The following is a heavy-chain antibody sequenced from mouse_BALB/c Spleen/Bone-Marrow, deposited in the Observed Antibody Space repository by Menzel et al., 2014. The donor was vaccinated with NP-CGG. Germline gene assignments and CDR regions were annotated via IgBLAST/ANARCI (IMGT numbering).Heavy chain of an antibody. D-gene: IGHD2-10*02. J-gene: IGHJ2*01. V-gene: IGHV1-80*01. Sequence: QVQLKESGAELVRPGSSVKISCKASGYPFGSYWMSWAKQRPGQGLEWIGQIYPGDGETNYNGKFKGNATLTADKSSSTAYMQLISLTSEDSAVYFCARKYGDYWGQGTTLTVSS. CDR2: IYPGDGET. CDR1: GYPFGSYW. CDR3: ARKYGDY.